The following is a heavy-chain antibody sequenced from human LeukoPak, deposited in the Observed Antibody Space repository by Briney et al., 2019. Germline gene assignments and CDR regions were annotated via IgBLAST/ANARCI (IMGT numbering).Heavy chain of an antibody. CDR3: ARGVLATEMDV. CDR2: INHSGST. CDR1: GESFSGYY. D-gene: IGHD5-12*01. J-gene: IGHJ6*04. V-gene: IGHV4-34*01. Sequence: SETLSLTCAVYGESFSGYYWGWIRQPPGKGLEWIGEINHSGSTNYNPSLKSRVTVSVDTSKNQFSLKLNSVTAADTAVYYCARGVLATEMDVWGKGTTVTVSS.